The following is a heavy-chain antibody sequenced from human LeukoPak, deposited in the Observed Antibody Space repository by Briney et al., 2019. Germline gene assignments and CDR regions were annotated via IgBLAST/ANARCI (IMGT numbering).Heavy chain of an antibody. CDR1: GGSFSGYY. V-gene: IGHV4-34*01. J-gene: IGHJ3*02. CDR2: INHSGST. Sequence: SETLSLTCAVHGGSFSGYYWSWIRQPPGKGLEWIGEINHSGSTNYNPSLKSRVTISVDTSKNQFSLKLSSVTAADTAVYYCARLRGAFDIWGQGTMVTVSS. D-gene: IGHD3-10*01. CDR3: ARLRGAFDI.